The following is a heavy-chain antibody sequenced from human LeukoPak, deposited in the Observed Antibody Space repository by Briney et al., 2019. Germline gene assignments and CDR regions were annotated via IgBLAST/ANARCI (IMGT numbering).Heavy chain of an antibody. D-gene: IGHD2-15*01. CDR3: ARGPMVAATPALDY. CDR2: IYYSGST. J-gene: IGHJ4*02. Sequence: PSETLSLTCTVSGGSISSSSYYWSWIRQHPGKGLEWIGYIYYSGSTYYNPSLKSRVTISVDTSKSQFSLKLSSVTAADTAVYYCARGPMVAATPALDYWGQGTLVTVSS. CDR1: GGSISSSSYY. V-gene: IGHV4-31*03.